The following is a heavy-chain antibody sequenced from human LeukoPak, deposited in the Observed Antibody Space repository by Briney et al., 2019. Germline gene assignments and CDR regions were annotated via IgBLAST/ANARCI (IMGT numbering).Heavy chain of an antibody. CDR2: INHSGSA. D-gene: IGHD3-22*01. CDR1: GGSFSGYY. CDR3: ARGPYDSSGYFQI. Sequence: SETLSLTCAVYGGSFSGYYWSWIRQPPGKGLEWIGEINHSGSANYDPSLKSRVTISVDTSKNQFSLKLSSVTAADTAVYYCARGPYDSSGYFQIWGQGTMVTVSS. V-gene: IGHV4-34*01. J-gene: IGHJ3*02.